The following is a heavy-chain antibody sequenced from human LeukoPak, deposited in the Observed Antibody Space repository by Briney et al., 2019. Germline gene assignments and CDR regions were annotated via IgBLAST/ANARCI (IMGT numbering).Heavy chain of an antibody. CDR1: GGSISSYY. V-gene: IGHV4-59*01. CDR2: IYYSGST. CDR3: ASNARRSEFLADY. Sequence: SETLSLTCTVSGGSISSYYWSWIRQPPGKGLEWIGYIYYSGSTNYNPSLKSRVTISVDTSKNQFSLKLSSVTAADTAVYYCASNARRSEFLADYWGQGTLVTVSS. J-gene: IGHJ4*02. D-gene: IGHD3-10*01.